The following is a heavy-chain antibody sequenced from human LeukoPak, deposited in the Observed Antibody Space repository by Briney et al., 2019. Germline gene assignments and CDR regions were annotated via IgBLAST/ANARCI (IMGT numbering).Heavy chain of an antibody. CDR2: ISAYNGNT. D-gene: IGHD6-13*01. Sequence: ASVKVSCKASGYTFTSHGISWVRQAPGQGLEWMGWISAYNGNTNYAQKLQGRVTMTTDTSTSTAYMELRSLRSDDTAVYYRARGDSARIPFDYWGQGTLVTVSS. CDR3: ARGDSARIPFDY. V-gene: IGHV1-18*01. CDR1: GYTFTSHG. J-gene: IGHJ4*02.